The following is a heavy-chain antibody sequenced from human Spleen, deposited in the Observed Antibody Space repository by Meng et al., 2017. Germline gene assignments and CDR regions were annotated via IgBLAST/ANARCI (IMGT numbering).Heavy chain of an antibody. Sequence: VQLVESGGGLVKPGGSLRLSCAASGFTFSNYGMHWVRQAPGKGLEWVAVIIYDGSNKYYADSMKGRFTISRDNSKNTLFLQMNSLKAEDTAVYYCAKDRGTWISLFDYWGQGTLVTVSS. CDR2: IIYDGSNK. J-gene: IGHJ4*02. CDR1: GFTFSNYG. D-gene: IGHD3-10*01. CDR3: AKDRGTWISLFDY. V-gene: IGHV3-30*18.